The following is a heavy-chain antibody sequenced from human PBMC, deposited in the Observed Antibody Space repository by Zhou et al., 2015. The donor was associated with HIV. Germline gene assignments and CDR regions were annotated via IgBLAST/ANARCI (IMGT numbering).Heavy chain of an antibody. Sequence: QVQLVQSGAEVKKPGSSVKVSCKASGGTFSSYAISWVRQAPGQGLEWMGGIIPIFGTANYAQKFRGRVTITADESTSTAYMELSSLRSEDTAVYYCALRLWFGQRPGLFQHWGQGTLVTVSS. J-gene: IGHJ1*01. V-gene: IGHV1-69*01. CDR2: IIPIFGTA. D-gene: IGHD3-10*01. CDR3: ALRLWFGQRPGLFQH. CDR1: GGTFSSYA.